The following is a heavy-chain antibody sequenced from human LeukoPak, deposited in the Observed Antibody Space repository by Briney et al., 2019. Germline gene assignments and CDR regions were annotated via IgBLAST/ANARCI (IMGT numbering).Heavy chain of an antibody. D-gene: IGHD3-22*01. V-gene: IGHV3-30*18. J-gene: IGHJ5*02. CDR2: ISYDGSNK. Sequence: GGSLRLSCTASGFTFSSYGMHWVRQAPGKGPEWVAVISYDGSNKYYADSVKGRFTISRDNSKNTLSLQMNSLRVEDTAMYYCAKEGSGYYRWGQGTLVTVSS. CDR1: GFTFSSYG. CDR3: AKEGSGYYR.